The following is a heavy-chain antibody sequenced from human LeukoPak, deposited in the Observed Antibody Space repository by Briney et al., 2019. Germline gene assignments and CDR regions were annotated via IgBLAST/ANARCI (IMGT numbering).Heavy chain of an antibody. CDR1: GFTFSSYA. CDR2: ISGSGGST. J-gene: IGHJ4*02. V-gene: IGHV3-23*01. CDR3: AKDPEIPYYYDSSSYYWDY. D-gene: IGHD3-22*01. Sequence: PGGSLRLSCAASGFTFSSYAMSWVRQAPGKGLEWVSAISGSGGSTYYADSVKGRFTISRDNSKNTLYLQMNSLRAEDTAVYYCAKDPEIPYYYDSSSYYWDYWGQGTLVTVSS.